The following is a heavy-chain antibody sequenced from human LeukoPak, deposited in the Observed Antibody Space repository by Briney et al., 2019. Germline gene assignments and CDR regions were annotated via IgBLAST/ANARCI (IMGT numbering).Heavy chain of an antibody. CDR1: GYTFTGYY. V-gene: IGHV1-2*02. CDR3: ARDLVYYDSSGYPDY. D-gene: IGHD3-22*01. CDR2: INPNSGGT. J-gene: IGHJ4*02. Sequence: ASVKVSCKASGYTFTGYYMHWVRQAPGQGLDWMGLINPNSGGTNYAQKFQGRVTMTRDTSISTAYIELSRLRSDDTAVYYCARDLVYYDSSGYPDYWGQGTLVTVSS.